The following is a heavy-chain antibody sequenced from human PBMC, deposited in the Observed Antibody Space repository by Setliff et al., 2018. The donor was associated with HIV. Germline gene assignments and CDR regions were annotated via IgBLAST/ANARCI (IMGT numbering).Heavy chain of an antibody. CDR3: ARGGYYYYYGLDV. CDR2: IHFSGST. CDR1: GDSINGHW. D-gene: IGHD3-16*01. J-gene: IGHJ6*02. Sequence: SETLSLTCSVSGDSINGHWWSWIRQPPGKGLEWTGNIHFSGSTNYNPSLKSRVTISVDTSKKQVSLKLSSVTAADTAVYYCARGGYYYYYGLDVWGQGIRVTVSS. V-gene: IGHV4-4*09.